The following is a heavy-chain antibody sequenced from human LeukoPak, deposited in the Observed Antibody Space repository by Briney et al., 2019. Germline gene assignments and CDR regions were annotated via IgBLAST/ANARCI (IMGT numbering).Heavy chain of an antibody. V-gene: IGHV3-23*01. CDR2: ISASGSSR. CDR1: GFIFVNHD. Sequence: GGSLRLSCAASGFIFVNHDMSWVRQAPGKGLEWVSGISASGSSRFYADSVKGRFTISRDNSKNTLYLQMNSLRVEDTAVYYCVELVTLNFWGQGTLVTVSS. CDR3: VELVTLNF. J-gene: IGHJ4*02. D-gene: IGHD2-21*02.